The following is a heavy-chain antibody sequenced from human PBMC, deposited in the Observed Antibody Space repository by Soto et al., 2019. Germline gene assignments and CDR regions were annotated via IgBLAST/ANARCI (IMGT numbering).Heavy chain of an antibody. Sequence: GGSLRLSCAASGFTFSSYWMHWVRQAPGKGLVWVSRINSDGSSTSYADSVKGRFTISRDKAKNTLYLQMNSLRAEDTAVYYCARVGGSSSGYYYYYYMDVWGKGTTVTVSS. D-gene: IGHD6-13*01. J-gene: IGHJ6*03. CDR2: INSDGSST. CDR1: GFTFSSYW. V-gene: IGHV3-74*01. CDR3: ARVGGSSSGYYYYYYMDV.